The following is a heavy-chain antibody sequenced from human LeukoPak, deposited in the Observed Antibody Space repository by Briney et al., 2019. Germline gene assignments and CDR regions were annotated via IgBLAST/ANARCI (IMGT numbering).Heavy chain of an antibody. CDR3: AREVGTIMVNWFDP. Sequence: PSQTLSLTCTVSGGSLSIYYWSWIRQPAGKGLEWIGRIYTSGRTNYNPSLTSRVTMSVDTSKNQFSLKLRSVTAADTAVYYCAREVGTIMVNWFDPCGQRTPVTVSS. V-gene: IGHV4-4*07. D-gene: IGHD3-3*01. J-gene: IGHJ5*02. CDR2: IYTSGRT. CDR1: GGSLSIYY.